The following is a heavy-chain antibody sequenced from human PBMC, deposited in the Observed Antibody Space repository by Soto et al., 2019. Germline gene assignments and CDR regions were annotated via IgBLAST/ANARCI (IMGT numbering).Heavy chain of an antibody. CDR2: ISSSSSYI. CDR1: GFTFSSDS. CDR3: ARDGSITIFGVVPKSYYYMGV. J-gene: IGHJ6*03. V-gene: IGHV3-21*01. D-gene: IGHD3-3*01. Sequence: PGGSLRLSCAASGFTFSSDSMNWVRQAPGKGLEWVSSISSSSSYIYYADSVKGRFTISRDNAKNSLYLQMNSLRAEDTAVYYCARDGSITIFGVVPKSYYYMGVWGKGTTVTVSS.